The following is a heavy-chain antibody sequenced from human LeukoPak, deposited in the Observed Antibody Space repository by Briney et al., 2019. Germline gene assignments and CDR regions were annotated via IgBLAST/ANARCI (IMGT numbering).Heavy chain of an antibody. D-gene: IGHD1-1*01. Sequence: GGSLRLSCAASGFTFSSYAMSWVRQAPGKGLEWVSYMSTSDSPIYYTDSVKGRFTISRDNAKNSLYLQMNSLRASDTAVYYCARELDGAFDPWGQGTLVTVSS. CDR3: ARELDGAFDP. J-gene: IGHJ5*02. V-gene: IGHV3-48*04. CDR2: MSTSDSPI. CDR1: GFTFSSYA.